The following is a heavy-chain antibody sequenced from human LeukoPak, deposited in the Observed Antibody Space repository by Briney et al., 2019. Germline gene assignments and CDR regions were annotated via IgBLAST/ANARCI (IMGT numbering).Heavy chain of an antibody. Sequence: GGSLRLSCAASGFTLSSYWMHWVRQAPGKGLVWVSRINSDGNSTSYADSAEGRFTISRDNAKNTLYPQMNSLRAEDTAVYYCARGIVGATDDYWGQGTLVTVSS. V-gene: IGHV3-74*01. J-gene: IGHJ4*02. CDR2: INSDGNST. CDR3: ARGIVGATDDY. D-gene: IGHD1-26*01. CDR1: GFTLSSYW.